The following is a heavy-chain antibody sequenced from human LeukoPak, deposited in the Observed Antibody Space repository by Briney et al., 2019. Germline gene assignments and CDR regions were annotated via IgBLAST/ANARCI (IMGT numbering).Heavy chain of an antibody. CDR1: GFTFSSYG. Sequence: PGRSLRLSCAASGFTFSSYGMHWVRQAPGKGLEWVAVISYDGCNKYYADSVKGRFTISRDNSKNTLYLQMNSLRAEDTAVYYCAKDKTYDFWSGYFDYWGQGTLVTVSS. CDR2: ISYDGCNK. J-gene: IGHJ4*02. V-gene: IGHV3-30*18. CDR3: AKDKTYDFWSGYFDY. D-gene: IGHD3-3*01.